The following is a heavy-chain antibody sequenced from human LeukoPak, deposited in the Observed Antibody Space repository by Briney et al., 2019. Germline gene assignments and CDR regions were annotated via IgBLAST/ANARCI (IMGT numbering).Heavy chain of an antibody. CDR2: INPKSGGT. CDR3: ARVHCSGGSCYPDY. CDR1: GYTFTGYY. V-gene: IGHV1-2*06. J-gene: IGHJ4*02. D-gene: IGHD2-15*01. Sequence: ASVKVSCMASGYTFTGYYMHWVRQAPGQGGDWMGRINPKSGGTNYEQKFQGRVTMTRDPSISTAFMELSRLRPDDTAVYYCARVHCSGGSCYPDYWGQGTLVTVSS.